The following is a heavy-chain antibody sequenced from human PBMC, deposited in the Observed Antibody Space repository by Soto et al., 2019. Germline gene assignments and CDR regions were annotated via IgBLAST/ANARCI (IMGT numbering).Heavy chain of an antibody. CDR1: GGSISSYD. V-gene: IGHV4-59*08. CDR2: IYYSGRP. Sequence: QVQLQESGPGLVKPSETLSLTCTVSGGSISSYDWSWIRQPPGKGLEWIGYIYYSGRPNYNPSLRSRVTISVHTSKHHFSLRLSSVPAAHTAVYYCARHYLGTVTRTIFSAFDIWGQGTMVTVSS. J-gene: IGHJ3*02. D-gene: IGHD4-17*01. CDR3: ARHYLGTVTRTIFSAFDI.